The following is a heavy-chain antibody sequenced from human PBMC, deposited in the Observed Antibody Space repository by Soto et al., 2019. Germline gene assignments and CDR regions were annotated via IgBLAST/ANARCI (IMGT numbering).Heavy chain of an antibody. Sequence: GASVKVSCKASGYTFTSYDINWVRQATGQGLEYLGWMNPNSGNTGYVQKFQGRVTMTRDTSISTAYMELSSLRSEDTAVYYCARGWGRIFDYWGQGTLVTVS. CDR2: MNPNSGNT. D-gene: IGHD7-27*01. J-gene: IGHJ4*02. CDR3: ARGWGRIFDY. V-gene: IGHV1-8*01. CDR1: GYTFTSYD.